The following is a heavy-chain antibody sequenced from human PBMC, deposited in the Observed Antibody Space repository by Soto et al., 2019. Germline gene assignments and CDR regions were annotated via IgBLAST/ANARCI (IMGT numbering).Heavy chain of an antibody. Sequence: GGSLRLSCAASGFTFSSYGMHWVRQAPGKGLEWVAVIWYDGSNKYYADSVKGRFTISRDNSKNTLYLQMNSLRAEDTAVYYCARVYSSGWYVYGMDVWGQGTTVTVSS. CDR3: ARVYSSGWYVYGMDV. V-gene: IGHV3-33*01. CDR2: IWYDGSNK. J-gene: IGHJ6*02. D-gene: IGHD6-19*01. CDR1: GFTFSSYG.